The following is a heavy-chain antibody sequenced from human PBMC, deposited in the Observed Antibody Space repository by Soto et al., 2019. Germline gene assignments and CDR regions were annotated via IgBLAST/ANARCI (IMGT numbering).Heavy chain of an antibody. J-gene: IGHJ4*02. Sequence: GGSLRLSCTASGFTFGDYAMSWFRQAPGKGLEWVGFIRSKAYGGTTEYAASVKGRFTISRDDSKSIAYLQMNSLKTEDTAVYYCTRPGDTAMVTSYDSSGYYSDYWGQGTLVTVSS. D-gene: IGHD3-22*01. CDR3: TRPGDTAMVTSYDSSGYYSDY. CDR1: GFTFGDYA. CDR2: IRSKAYGGTT. V-gene: IGHV3-49*03.